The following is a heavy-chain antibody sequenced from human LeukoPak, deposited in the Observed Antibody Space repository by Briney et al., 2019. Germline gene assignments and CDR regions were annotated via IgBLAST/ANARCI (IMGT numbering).Heavy chain of an antibody. CDR3: ASWPVGWYGEDS. Sequence: PGGSLRLSCTASGFTFGDYAMSWFRQAPGKGLEWVGFIRSKAYGGTTEYAASVKGRFTISRDDSKSIAYLQMNSLRVEDTAVYYCASWPVGWYGEDSWGQGTLVTVSS. D-gene: IGHD6-19*01. V-gene: IGHV3-49*03. J-gene: IGHJ4*02. CDR1: GFTFGDYA. CDR2: IRSKAYGGTT.